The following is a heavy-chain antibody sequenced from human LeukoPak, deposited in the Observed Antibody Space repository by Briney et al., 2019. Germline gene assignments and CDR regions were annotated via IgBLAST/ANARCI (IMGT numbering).Heavy chain of an antibody. J-gene: IGHJ4*02. Sequence: GGSLRLSCAASGFTFSGYAMSWVRQAPGKGLEWVSAISGSGGSTYYADSVKGRFTISRDNSKNTLYVQMNSLRAEDTAVYYCAKDKLGGGWPYYFDYWGQGTLVTVSS. D-gene: IGHD3-16*01. CDR3: AKDKLGGGWPYYFDY. CDR2: ISGSGGST. V-gene: IGHV3-23*01. CDR1: GFTFSGYA.